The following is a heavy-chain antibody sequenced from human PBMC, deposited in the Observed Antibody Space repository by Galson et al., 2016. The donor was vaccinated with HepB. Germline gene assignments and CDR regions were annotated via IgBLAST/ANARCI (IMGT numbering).Heavy chain of an antibody. CDR3: ARDRGYSGWSYFDY. D-gene: IGHD6-19*01. V-gene: IGHV3-7*03. J-gene: IGHJ4*02. CDR1: GFTFSRYW. Sequence: SLRLSCAASGFTFSRYWMNWVRQAPGKGLECVASIKEDGSGTYYAESVKGRFTISRDNAKNSLYLQMNSLRADDTAVYYCARDRGYSGWSYFDYWGQGTLVTVSS. CDR2: IKEDGSGT.